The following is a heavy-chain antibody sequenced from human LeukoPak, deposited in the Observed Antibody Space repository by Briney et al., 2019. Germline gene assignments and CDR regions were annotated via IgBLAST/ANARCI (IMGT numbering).Heavy chain of an antibody. V-gene: IGHV4-61*01. D-gene: IGHD3-16*01. J-gene: IGHJ5*02. CDR3: AREHYDNWFDP. Sequence: PSETLSLTCTVSGGSFSSGSYYWSWIRQPPGKRLEWIGYIYYSGSTNYNPSLKSRVTISVDTSKNQFSLKLSSVTAADTAVYYCAREHYDNWFDPWGQGTLVTVSS. CDR2: IYYSGST. CDR1: GGSFSSGSYY.